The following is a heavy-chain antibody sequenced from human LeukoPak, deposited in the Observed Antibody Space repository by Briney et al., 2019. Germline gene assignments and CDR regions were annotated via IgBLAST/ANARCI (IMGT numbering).Heavy chain of an antibody. J-gene: IGHJ6*02. V-gene: IGHV3-33*03. CDR3: GLDYYSYNGMDV. CDR2: IYYDGSNI. CDR1: EFTFTTYG. Sequence: GGSLRLSCAASEFTFTTYGMHWVRQAPGKGLEWVAFIYYDGSNIYYADYVKGRFTISRDNAKNSLSLQMSSLRAEDTAVYYCGLDYYSYNGMDVWGQGTTVTVSS.